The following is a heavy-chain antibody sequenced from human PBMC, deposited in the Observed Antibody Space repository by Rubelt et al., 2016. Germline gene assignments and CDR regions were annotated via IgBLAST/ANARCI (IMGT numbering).Heavy chain of an antibody. CDR2: IWYDGSDK. V-gene: IGHV3-33*06. CDR3: AKLEYCNGGNCYRLIDY. Sequence: PGRSLRLSCAASGFTFSSYGLHWVRQAPGKGLEWVAVIWYDGSDKFYADSVRGRFTISRDNSKNTLYLQMNSLRVEDTAVYYCAKLEYCNGGNCYRLIDYWGQGTLVTVSS. J-gene: IGHJ4*02. D-gene: IGHD2-15*01. CDR1: GFTFSSYG.